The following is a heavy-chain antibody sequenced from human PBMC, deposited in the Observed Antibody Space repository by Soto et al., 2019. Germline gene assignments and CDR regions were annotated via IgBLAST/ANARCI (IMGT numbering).Heavy chain of an antibody. Sequence: ASVKVSCKASGHTFTSYYMHWVRQAPGQGLEWMGIINPSGGSTSYAQKFQGRVTMTRDTSTSTVYMELSSLRSEDTAVYYCARALFGEAQNYYYYYMDVWGKGTTVTVSS. D-gene: IGHD3-10*01. CDR3: ARALFGEAQNYYYYYMDV. CDR2: INPSGGST. V-gene: IGHV1-46*03. CDR1: GHTFTSYY. J-gene: IGHJ6*03.